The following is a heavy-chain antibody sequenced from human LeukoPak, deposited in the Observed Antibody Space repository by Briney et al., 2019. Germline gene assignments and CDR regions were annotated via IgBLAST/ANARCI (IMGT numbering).Heavy chain of an antibody. CDR1: GFTFSNYW. CDR2: IKQDGSEK. D-gene: IGHD3-10*01. Sequence: GGSLRLSCAASGFTFSNYWMNWVRQAPGKGPEWVANIKQDGSEKSYVDSVKGRFTISRDNAKNSLYLQMNSLRAEDTAVYYCAREIWDMVRGVPADYWGQGTQVTVSS. CDR3: AREIWDMVRGVPADY. J-gene: IGHJ4*02. V-gene: IGHV3-7*03.